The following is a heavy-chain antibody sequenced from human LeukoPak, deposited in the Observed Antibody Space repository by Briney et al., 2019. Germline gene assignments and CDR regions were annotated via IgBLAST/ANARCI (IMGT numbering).Heavy chain of an antibody. CDR3: ARQSGYDDYYYYYMDV. D-gene: IGHD5-12*01. CDR2: INPNSGGT. V-gene: IGHV1-2*02. Sequence: ASVKVSCKASGYTFTGYYMHWVRQAPGQGLEWMGWINPNSGGTNYAQKFQGRVTMSRDTSISTAYMELSRLRSDDTAVYYCARQSGYDDYYYYYMDVWGKGTTVTVSS. J-gene: IGHJ6*03. CDR1: GYTFTGYY.